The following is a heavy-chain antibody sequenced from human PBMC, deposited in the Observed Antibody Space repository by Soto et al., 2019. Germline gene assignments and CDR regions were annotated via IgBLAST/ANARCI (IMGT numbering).Heavy chain of an antibody. CDR2: IIPIFGTA. Sequence: SVKVSCKASGGTFSSYAISWVRQAPGQGLEWMGGIIPIFGTANYAQKFQGRVTITADESTSTAYMELSSLRSEDAAVYYCARGYSGDIVVVPAAKLAYYGMDVWGQGTTVTVSS. CDR1: GGTFSSYA. CDR3: ARGYSGDIVVVPAAKLAYYGMDV. D-gene: IGHD2-2*01. J-gene: IGHJ6*02. V-gene: IGHV1-69*13.